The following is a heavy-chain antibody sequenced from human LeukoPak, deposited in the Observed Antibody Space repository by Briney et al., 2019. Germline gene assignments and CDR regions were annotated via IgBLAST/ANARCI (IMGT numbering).Heavy chain of an antibody. V-gene: IGHV4-59*01. CDR2: IYYSGST. CDR3: ARGDFCSSSSYYLRPMDV. J-gene: IGHJ6*03. Sequence: PSETLSLTCTVSGGSISDYYWSWIRQPPGKGLEGIGYIYYSGSTTYNPSLKSRVTMSVDTAKNQFSLKLRSVTAAYTAVYYCARGDFCSSSSYYLRPMDVWGKGTTVTVSS. D-gene: IGHD2-2*01. CDR1: GGSISDYY.